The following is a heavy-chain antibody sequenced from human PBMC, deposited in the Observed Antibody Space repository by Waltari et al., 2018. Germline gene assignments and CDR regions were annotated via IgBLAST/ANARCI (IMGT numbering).Heavy chain of an antibody. CDR3: ARGWWNSNGMDV. CDR1: GGSFGGSY. V-gene: IGHV4-34*01. D-gene: IGHD1-7*01. Sequence: QVQLPQWGAGLLKPSETLSLTCAVYGGSFGGSYWSWTHQPPGKGREWIGEINHSGSTNYNPSLKSRVTISVDTSKNQFSLKLSSVTAADTAVYYCARGWWNSNGMDVWGQGTTVTVSS. CDR2: INHSGST. J-gene: IGHJ6*02.